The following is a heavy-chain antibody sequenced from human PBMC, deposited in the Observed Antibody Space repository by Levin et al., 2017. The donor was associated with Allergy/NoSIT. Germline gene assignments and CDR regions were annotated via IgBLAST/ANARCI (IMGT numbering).Heavy chain of an antibody. CDR3: ASPLEVAAAGLDP. J-gene: IGHJ5*02. CDR2: ISYDGSNK. V-gene: IGHV3-30*03. Sequence: GGSLRLSCAASGFTFSSYGMHWVRQAPGKGLEWVAVISYDGSNKYYADSVKGRFTISRDNSKNTLYLQMNSLRAEDTAVYYCASPLEVAAAGLDPWGQGTLVTVSS. CDR1: GFTFSSYG. D-gene: IGHD6-13*01.